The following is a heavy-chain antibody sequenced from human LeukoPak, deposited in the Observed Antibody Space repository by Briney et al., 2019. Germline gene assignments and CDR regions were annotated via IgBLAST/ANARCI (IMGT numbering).Heavy chain of an antibody. Sequence: PSETLSLTCTVSGGSISSYYWSWIRQPPGKGLEWIGYIYYSGSTNYNPSLKSRVTISVDTSKNQFSLKLSSVTAADTAVYCCARGGSLRPPIYFDYWGQGTLVTVSS. CDR2: IYYSGST. J-gene: IGHJ4*02. CDR3: ARGGSLRPPIYFDY. V-gene: IGHV4-59*01. CDR1: GGSISSYY. D-gene: IGHD6-13*01.